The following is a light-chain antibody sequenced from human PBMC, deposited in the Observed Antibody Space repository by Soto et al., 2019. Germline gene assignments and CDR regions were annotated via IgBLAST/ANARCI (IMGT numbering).Light chain of an antibody. J-gene: IGKJ1*01. Sequence: DIQMTQSPSALSASVGDRVTINFRASQGINSFLSWYQKRPGKAPYLLIYSASTLQSGVPSRFSGSGSGTDFTLTISSLQPEDFATYYCQQGFHTPPTFGQGTKVDIK. CDR3: QQGFHTPPT. CDR2: SAS. V-gene: IGKV1-39*01. CDR1: QGINSF.